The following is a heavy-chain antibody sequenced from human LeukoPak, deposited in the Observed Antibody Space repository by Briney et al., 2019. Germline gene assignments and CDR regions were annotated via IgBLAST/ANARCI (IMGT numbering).Heavy chain of an antibody. CDR3: AKDSLYCSSTSCYILDY. Sequence: PGGSLRLSCAASGFTFSSYGMHWVRQAPGKGLEWVAFIRYDGSNKYYADSVKGRFTSSRDNYENTLSLQMNSLRSEHTAVYYCAKDSLYCSSTSCYILDYWGQGTLVTVSS. CDR1: GFTFSSYG. D-gene: IGHD2-2*02. V-gene: IGHV3-30*02. CDR2: IRYDGSNK. J-gene: IGHJ4*02.